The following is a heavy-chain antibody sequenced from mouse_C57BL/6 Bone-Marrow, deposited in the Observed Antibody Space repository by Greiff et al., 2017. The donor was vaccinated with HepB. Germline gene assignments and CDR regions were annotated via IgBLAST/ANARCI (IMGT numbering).Heavy chain of an antibody. CDR3: ARWEDYDSFAY. J-gene: IGHJ3*01. CDR1: GYTFTSYW. CDR2: IHPNSGST. V-gene: IGHV1-64*01. Sequence: VQLQQPGAELVKPGASVKLSCKASGYTFTSYWMHWVKQRPGQGLEWIGMIHPNSGSTNYNEKFKSKATLTVDKSSSTAYMQLSSLPSEDSAVYYCARWEDYDSFAYWGPGTLVTVSA. D-gene: IGHD2-4*01.